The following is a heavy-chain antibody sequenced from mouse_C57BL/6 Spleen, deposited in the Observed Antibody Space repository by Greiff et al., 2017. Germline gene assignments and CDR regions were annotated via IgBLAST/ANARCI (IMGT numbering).Heavy chain of an antibody. D-gene: IGHD2-4*01. V-gene: IGHV1-19*01. J-gene: IGHJ2*01. CDR2: INPYNGGT. CDR1: GYTFPDYY. Sequence: EVQLQQSGPVLVKPGASVKMSCKASGYTFPDYYMNWVKQSHGKSLEWIGVINPYNGGTSYNQKFKCQATLTVDKSSSTAYMELNSLTSEDSAVYYCARMITTLFDYWGQGTTLTVSS. CDR3: ARMITTLFDY.